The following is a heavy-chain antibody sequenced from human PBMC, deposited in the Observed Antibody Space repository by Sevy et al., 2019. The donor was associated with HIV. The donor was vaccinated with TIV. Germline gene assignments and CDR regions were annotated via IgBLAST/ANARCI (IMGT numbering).Heavy chain of an antibody. CDR2: RSGGGGDT. D-gene: IGHD2-2*02. CDR3: VKGARYTIPNDAFDI. CDR1: GFTFSSNA. J-gene: IGHJ3*02. Sequence: GGSLRLSCEASGFTFSSNAMSWVRRAPGKGLEWVSGRSGGGGDTFYADSVKGRFTISRDNSKNTLFLQINSLRAEDTALYYCVKGARYTIPNDAFDIWGQGTMVTVSS. V-gene: IGHV3-23*01.